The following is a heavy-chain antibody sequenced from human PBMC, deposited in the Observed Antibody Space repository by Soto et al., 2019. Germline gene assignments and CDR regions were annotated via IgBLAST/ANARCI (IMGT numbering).Heavy chain of an antibody. D-gene: IGHD3-3*01. CDR1: GFTFSSYS. CDR2: ISSSSSYI. CDR3: ARDPPLTIFGVVIRQFDY. Sequence: GGSLRLSCAASGFTFSSYSMNWVRQAPGKGLEWVSSISSSSSYIYYADSVKGRFTISRDNAKNSLYLQMNSLRAEDTAVYYCARDPPLTIFGVVIRQFDYWGQENLVTVSS. V-gene: IGHV3-21*01. J-gene: IGHJ4*02.